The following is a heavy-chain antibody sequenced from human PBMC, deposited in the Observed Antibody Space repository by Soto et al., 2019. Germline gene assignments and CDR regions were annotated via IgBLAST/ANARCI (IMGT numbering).Heavy chain of an antibody. CDR1: GFTFLNYA. CDR3: AKGVWENSGSSLSVAFDN. J-gene: IGHJ4*02. D-gene: IGHD3-22*01. Sequence: EVQLLESGGGLVQPGGSLRLSCAPAGFTFLNYAMSWVRQAPGKGLEWVSTISGAGGKTWAADYVKGRFTISRDNSKNTLSLQMNSLRADDTAIYYCAKGVWENSGSSLSVAFDNWGQGTLVTVSS. V-gene: IGHV3-23*01. CDR2: ISGAGGKT.